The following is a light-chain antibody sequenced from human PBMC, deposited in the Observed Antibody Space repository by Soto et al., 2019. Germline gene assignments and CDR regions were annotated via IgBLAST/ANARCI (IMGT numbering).Light chain of an antibody. Sequence: EIQMTQSPSTLSASVGDRVTITCRASQSTSTWLAWYQHKPGKAPNLLIYKASSLESGVPSRFSGSGSGTEFTLTISSLQPDYVATYYCQQYGRYRTFGQGTKVEIK. CDR1: QSTSTW. J-gene: IGKJ1*01. V-gene: IGKV1-5*03. CDR2: KAS. CDR3: QQYGRYRT.